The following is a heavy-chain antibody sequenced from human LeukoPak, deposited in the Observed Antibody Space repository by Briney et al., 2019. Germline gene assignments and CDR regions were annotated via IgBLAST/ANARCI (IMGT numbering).Heavy chain of an antibody. V-gene: IGHV4-4*02. Sequence: SGTLSLTCAVSGGSITSDNWWSWVRLSPGKGLEWIGEIYHTGSTNYNPSLKSRVTISVDRSKNQISLRLSSVTAADTAVYYCAKDMGPDWQRPRGWFGPWGQGALVTVSS. CDR3: AKDMGPDWQRPRGWFGP. D-gene: IGHD1-1*01. J-gene: IGHJ5*02. CDR2: IYHTGST. CDR1: GGSITSDNW.